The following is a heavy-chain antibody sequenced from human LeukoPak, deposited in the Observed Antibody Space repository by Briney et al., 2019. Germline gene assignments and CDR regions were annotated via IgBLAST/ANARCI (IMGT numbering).Heavy chain of an antibody. D-gene: IGHD1-26*01. J-gene: IGHJ4*02. CDR3: ARDLARPKGGIFDY. CDR1: GGSFSGYY. V-gene: IGHV4-34*09. CDR2: INHSGST. Sequence: SETLSLTCAVYGGSFSGYYWSWIRQPPGKGLEWIGEINHSGSTNYNPSLKSRVTISVDTSKNQFSLKLSSVTAADTAVYYCARDLARPKGGIFDYWGQGTLVTVSS.